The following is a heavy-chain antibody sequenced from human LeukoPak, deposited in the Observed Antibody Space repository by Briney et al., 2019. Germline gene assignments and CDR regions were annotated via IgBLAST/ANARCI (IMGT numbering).Heavy chain of an antibody. V-gene: IGHV4-59*01. Sequence: SETLSLTCTVSGGSISSYYWSWIRQPPGKGLEWIGSIYYSGSTYYNPSLKSRVTISVDTSKNQFSLKLSSVTAADTAVYYCARLRNYYDRSGYKQLWFDPWGQGTLVTVSS. CDR2: IYYSGST. CDR3: ARLRNYYDRSGYKQLWFDP. CDR1: GGSISSYY. J-gene: IGHJ5*02. D-gene: IGHD3-22*01.